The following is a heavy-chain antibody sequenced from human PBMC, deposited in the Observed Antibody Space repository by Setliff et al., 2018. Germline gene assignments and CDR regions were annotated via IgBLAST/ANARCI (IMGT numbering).Heavy chain of an antibody. V-gene: IGHV4-4*07. CDR1: GDSISNYY. CDR3: AASRAYTGAVEEWFLPKTFDF. Sequence: SETLSLTCTVSGDSISNYYWNWIRQPAGKGLEWIGRIYVTESTKYNPSLKSRVTLSIDTSKNQFSLKLSSVTAADAALYYCAASRAYTGAVEEWFLPKTFDFWGQGSPGTVPQ. J-gene: IGHJ4*02. D-gene: IGHD3-10*01. CDR2: IYVTEST.